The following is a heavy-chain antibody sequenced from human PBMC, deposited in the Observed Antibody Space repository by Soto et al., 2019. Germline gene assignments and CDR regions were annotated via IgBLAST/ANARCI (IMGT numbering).Heavy chain of an antibody. V-gene: IGHV3-30-3*01. J-gene: IGHJ6*02. CDR3: ARDSGYCSITSCPPLIAARAYYHGMDV. CDR1: GFTFSSYA. Sequence: PGGSLRLSCAASGFTFSSYAMHWVRQAPGKGLEWVAVISYDGSNKYYADSVKGRFTISRDNSKNTLYLQMNSLRAEDTAVYYCARDSGYCSITSCPPLIAARAYYHGMDVWGQGTTVTVSS. CDR2: ISYDGSNK. D-gene: IGHD2-2*01.